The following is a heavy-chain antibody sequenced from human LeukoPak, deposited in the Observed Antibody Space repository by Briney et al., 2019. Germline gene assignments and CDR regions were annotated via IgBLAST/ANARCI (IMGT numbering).Heavy chain of an antibody. J-gene: IGHJ3*02. V-gene: IGHV3-30*02. Sequence: GGSLRLSCAASGFTFSSYGMHWVRQAPGKGLEWVAFIRYDGSNKYYADSVKGRFTISRDNSKNTLYLQMNSLRAEDTAVYYCAKDQGYSKTSAFDIWGQGTMVAVSS. CDR2: IRYDGSNK. CDR3: AKDQGYSKTSAFDI. CDR1: GFTFSSYG. D-gene: IGHD4-11*01.